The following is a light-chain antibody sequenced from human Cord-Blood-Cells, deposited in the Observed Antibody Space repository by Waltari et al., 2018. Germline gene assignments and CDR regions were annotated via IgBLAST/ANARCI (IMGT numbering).Light chain of an antibody. J-gene: IGKJ2*01. V-gene: IGKV1-39*01. CDR2: AAS. CDR1: QSISSY. Sequence: DIQMTQSTSSLSASVGDRVTITCRASQSISSYLNWYQQKPGKAPKLLIYAASSLQSGVPSRFSGSGSGTDFTLNISSLQPEDFATYYCQQSYSTLYTFGQGTKLEIK. CDR3: QQSYSTLYT.